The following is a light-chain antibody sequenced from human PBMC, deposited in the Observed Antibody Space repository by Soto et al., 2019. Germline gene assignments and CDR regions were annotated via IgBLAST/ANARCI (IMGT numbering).Light chain of an antibody. Sequence: AIRMTQSPSSFSASTGDRVTITCRASQGISSYLAWYQQKPGKAPKLLIYAASTLQSGVPSRFSGSVSGTDFTLTIRCLQSEDFATYYCQQYYSYPPNFGQGTRLEIK. J-gene: IGKJ5*01. V-gene: IGKV1-8*01. CDR3: QQYYSYPPN. CDR2: AAS. CDR1: QGISSY.